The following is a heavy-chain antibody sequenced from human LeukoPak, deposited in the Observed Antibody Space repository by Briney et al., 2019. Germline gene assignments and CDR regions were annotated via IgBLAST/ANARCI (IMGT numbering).Heavy chain of an antibody. J-gene: IGHJ5*02. V-gene: IGHV1-46*01. CDR2: INPSGGST. CDR1: GYTFTGYY. D-gene: IGHD3-22*01. CDR3: ARESTGYDSSGPGITPVSWFDP. Sequence: GASVKVSCKASGYTFTGYYMHWVRQAPGQGLEWMGIINPSGGSTSYAQKFQGRVTMTRDTSTSTVYMELSSLRSEDTAVYYCARESTGYDSSGPGITPVSWFDPWGQGTLVTVSS.